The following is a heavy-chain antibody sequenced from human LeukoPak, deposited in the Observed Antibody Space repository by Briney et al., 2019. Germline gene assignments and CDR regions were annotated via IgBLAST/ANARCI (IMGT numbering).Heavy chain of an antibody. CDR3: ARHDYGDFHFDY. CDR1: GFTFSSYG. J-gene: IGHJ4*02. D-gene: IGHD4-17*01. V-gene: IGHV3-30*03. Sequence: PGGSLRLSCAASGFTFSSYGMHWVRQAPGKGLEWVAVISYDGSNKYYADSVKGRFTISRDNSKNTLYLQMNSLRAEDTAVYYCARHDYGDFHFDYWGQGTLVTVSS. CDR2: ISYDGSNK.